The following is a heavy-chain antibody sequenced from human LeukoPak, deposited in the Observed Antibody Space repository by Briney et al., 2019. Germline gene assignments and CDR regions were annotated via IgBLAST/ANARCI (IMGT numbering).Heavy chain of an antibody. Sequence: GTSLRLSCAASGFIFTTYGFHWVRQAPGKGLEWVAVIWSDGSHKFYTDSVKGRFTISRDNSENTLYLQMSSLRVEDTAVYYCTRGQTTYYGYWGQGTLVTVSS. V-gene: IGHV3-33*08. D-gene: IGHD1-7*01. CDR2: IWSDGSHK. CDR3: TRGQTTYYGY. CDR1: GFIFTTYG. J-gene: IGHJ4*02.